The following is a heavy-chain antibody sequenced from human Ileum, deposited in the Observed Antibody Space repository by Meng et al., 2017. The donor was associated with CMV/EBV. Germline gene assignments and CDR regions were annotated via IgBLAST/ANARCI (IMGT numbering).Heavy chain of an antibody. V-gene: IGHV3-48*03. Sequence: GGSLRLSCAASGFTFSSYEMNWVRQAPGKGLEWVSYISTSDSTIYYADSVKGRFTISRDNAKNSLYLQMTSLRAEDTAVYYCAFCTIASCYDGGFDRWGQGTLVTVSS. CDR2: ISTSDSTI. D-gene: IGHD2-2*01. CDR1: GFTFSSYE. J-gene: IGHJ5*02. CDR3: AFCTIASCYDGGFDR.